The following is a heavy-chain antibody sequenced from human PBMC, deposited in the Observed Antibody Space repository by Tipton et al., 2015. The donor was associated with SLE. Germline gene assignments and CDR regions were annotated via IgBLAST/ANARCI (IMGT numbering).Heavy chain of an antibody. CDR1: GGSFSGYY. CDR3: VRDEGYCSGGSCYSSAFDI. CDR2: INHSGST. D-gene: IGHD2-15*01. J-gene: IGHJ3*02. V-gene: IGHV4-34*01. Sequence: TLSLPCAVYGGSFSGYYWSWIRQPPGQGLEWIGEINHSGSTNYNPSLKSRVTISVDTSKNQFSLKLSSVTAAYTAVYYCVRDEGYCSGGSCYSSAFDIWDQGTMVTVSS.